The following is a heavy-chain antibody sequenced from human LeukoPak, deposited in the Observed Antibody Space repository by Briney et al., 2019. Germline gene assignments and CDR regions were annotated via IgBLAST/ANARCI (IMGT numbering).Heavy chain of an antibody. CDR1: GYRFTSYW. CDR2: IYPGDSDT. Sequence: GESLKISCQGSGYRFTSYWIGWVRPMPGKGLEWMGIIYPGDSDTRYSPSFQGQVTISADKSISTAYLQWSSLKASDTAMYYCARHPDPHSSSWYGWFDPWGQGTLVTVSS. V-gene: IGHV5-51*01. D-gene: IGHD6-13*01. J-gene: IGHJ5*02. CDR3: ARHPDPHSSSWYGWFDP.